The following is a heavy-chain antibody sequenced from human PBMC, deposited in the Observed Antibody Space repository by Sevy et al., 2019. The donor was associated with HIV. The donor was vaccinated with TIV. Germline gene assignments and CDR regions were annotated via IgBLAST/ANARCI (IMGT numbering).Heavy chain of an antibody. Sequence: GGSLRLSCAASGFTFSSYGMHWVRQAPGKGLEWVAVIWYDGSNKYYADSVKGRFTISRDNSKNTLHLQMNSLRAEDTAVYYCAREAALMTFFDYWGQGTLVTVSS. CDR2: IWYDGSNK. CDR3: AREAALMTFFDY. D-gene: IGHD2-21*02. V-gene: IGHV3-33*01. CDR1: GFTFSSYG. J-gene: IGHJ4*02.